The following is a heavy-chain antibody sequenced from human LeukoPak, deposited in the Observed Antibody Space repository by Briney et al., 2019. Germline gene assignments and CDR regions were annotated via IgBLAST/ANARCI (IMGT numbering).Heavy chain of an antibody. D-gene: IGHD6-6*01. J-gene: IGHJ4*02. CDR1: GYTFTTYP. V-gene: IGHV7-4-1*02. Sequence: ASVKVSCKASGYTFTTYPINWVRQAPGQGLEWMGWINTNTGNPTYSQGFTGRFVFSLDTSVSTAYLQISSLKAEDTAVYYCAREWKAARPPYYFDNWGQGTLVTVSS. CDR3: AREWKAARPPYYFDN. CDR2: INTNTGNP.